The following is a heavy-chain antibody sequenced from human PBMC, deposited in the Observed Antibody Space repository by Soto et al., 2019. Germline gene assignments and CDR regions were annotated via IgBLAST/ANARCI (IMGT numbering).Heavy chain of an antibody. CDR1: GGSIGSSSYY. Sequence: SETLSLTCTVSGGSIGSSSYYWGWIRQPPGKGLEWIGSIYYSGSTYYNPSLKSRVTISVDTSKNQFSLKLSSVTAADTAVYYCARDKGGSYTADWFDPWGQGTLVTVSS. CDR3: ARDKGGSYTADWFDP. V-gene: IGHV4-39*01. J-gene: IGHJ5*02. D-gene: IGHD1-26*01. CDR2: IYYSGST.